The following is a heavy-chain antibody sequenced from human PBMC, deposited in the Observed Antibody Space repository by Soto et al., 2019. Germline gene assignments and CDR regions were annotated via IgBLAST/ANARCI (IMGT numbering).Heavy chain of an antibody. Sequence: GGSLRLSCAASGFTFSSYSMNWVRQAPGKGLEWVSYISSSSSYIYYADSVKGRFTISRDNAKNSLYLQMNSLRAEDTAVYYCAKDGPLVRFPWFDPWGQGTLVTVSS. CDR3: AKDGPLVRFPWFDP. V-gene: IGHV3-21*05. CDR1: GFTFSSYS. J-gene: IGHJ5*02. CDR2: ISSSSSYI. D-gene: IGHD3-3*01.